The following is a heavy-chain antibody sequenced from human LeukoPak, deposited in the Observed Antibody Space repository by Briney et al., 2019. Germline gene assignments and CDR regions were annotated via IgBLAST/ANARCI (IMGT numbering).Heavy chain of an antibody. CDR1: GFTFDDYA. V-gene: IGHV3-9*01. D-gene: IGHD5-12*01. CDR2: ISWNSGSI. J-gene: IGHJ4*02. CDR3: AKGRRNSGYDPFDY. Sequence: SGGSLRLSCAASGFTFDDYAMHWVRQAPGKGLEWVSGISWNSGSIGYADSVKGRFTISRDNAKNSLYLQMNSLRAEGTALYYCAKGRRNSGYDPFDYWGQGTLVTVSS.